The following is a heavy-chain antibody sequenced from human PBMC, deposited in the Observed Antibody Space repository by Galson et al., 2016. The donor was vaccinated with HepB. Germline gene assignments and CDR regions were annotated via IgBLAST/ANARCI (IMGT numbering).Heavy chain of an antibody. V-gene: IGHV3-23*01. CDR1: GFTFSSHA. CDR2: LSGTGGGT. Sequence: SLRLSCATSGFTFSSHAMSWVRQAPGKGLEWVSSLSGTGGGTFYADSVRGRFTVSRDNAKNTVYLQMNSLRPEDTAIYYCAQHWANYYDSSGYYYLGYWGQGTLVTVSS. D-gene: IGHD3-22*01. CDR3: AQHWANYYDSSGYYYLGY. J-gene: IGHJ4*02.